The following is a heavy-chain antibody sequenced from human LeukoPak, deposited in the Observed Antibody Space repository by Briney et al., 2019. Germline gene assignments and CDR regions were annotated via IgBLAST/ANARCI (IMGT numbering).Heavy chain of an antibody. CDR1: GGSISSYY. CDR2: IYYSGST. CDR3: ARSSTKYDIPTLYWYFDL. V-gene: IGHV4-59*08. D-gene: IGHD3-9*01. Sequence: SETLSLTCTVSGGSISSYYWSWIRQPPGKGLEWIGYIYYSGSTNYNPSLKSRVTISVDTSKNQFSLKLSSVTAADTAVYYCARSSTKYDIPTLYWYFDLWGRGTLVTVSS. J-gene: IGHJ2*01.